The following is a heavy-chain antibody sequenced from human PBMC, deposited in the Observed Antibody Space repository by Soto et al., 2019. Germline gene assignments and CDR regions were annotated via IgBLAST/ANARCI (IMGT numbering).Heavy chain of an antibody. Sequence: SETLSLTCTVSGGSISSYYWSWIRQPAGKGLEWIGRIYTSGSTNYNPSLKSRVTMSVDTSKNQFSLKLSSVTAADTAVYYCARGYYGSGSNLFDPWGQGTLVTVSS. J-gene: IGHJ5*02. V-gene: IGHV4-4*07. CDR2: IYTSGST. D-gene: IGHD3-10*01. CDR3: ARGYYGSGSNLFDP. CDR1: GGSISSYY.